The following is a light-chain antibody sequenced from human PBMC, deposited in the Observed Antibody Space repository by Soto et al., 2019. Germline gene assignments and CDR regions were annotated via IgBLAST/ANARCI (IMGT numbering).Light chain of an antibody. V-gene: IGKV3-11*01. Sequence: EIVLTQSPATLSLSPGERATLSCRASQSVGSYLAWYQQKPGQAPRPLIYDASNRATGIPARFSGSGSGTDFTLTISSLEPEDFAVYYCQQRSNWPTITFVRGTRLESK. CDR2: DAS. J-gene: IGKJ5*01. CDR1: QSVGSY. CDR3: QQRSNWPTIT.